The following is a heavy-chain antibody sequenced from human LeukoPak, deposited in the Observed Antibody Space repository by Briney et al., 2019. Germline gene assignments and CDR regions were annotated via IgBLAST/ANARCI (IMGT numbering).Heavy chain of an antibody. CDR2: ISNGGTTT. D-gene: IGHD6-25*01. J-gene: IGHJ4*02. CDR1: GFTFSDNY. CDR3: ASEPRLLDH. V-gene: IGHV3-11*04. Sequence: GGSLRLSCAASGFTFSDNYMSWIRQAPGQGLEWVSYISNGGTTTKYADSVEGRFTISRDNATNFLYLQMNSLRAEDTAVYFCASEPRLLDHWGQGTLVTVSS.